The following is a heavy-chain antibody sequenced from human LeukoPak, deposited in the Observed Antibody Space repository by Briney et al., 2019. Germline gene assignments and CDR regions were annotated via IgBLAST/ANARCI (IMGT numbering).Heavy chain of an antibody. J-gene: IGHJ4*02. CDR3: ARHPPYGSGSYWDDY. D-gene: IGHD3-10*01. CDR2: IYYSGST. CDR1: GGSISSGDYY. Sequence: SETLSLTCTVSGGSISSGDYYWSWVRQPPGKGLEWIGYIYYSGSTYYNPSLKSRVTISVDTSKNQFSLKLSSVTAADTAVYYCARHPPYGSGSYWDDYWGQGTLVTVSS. V-gene: IGHV4-30-4*01.